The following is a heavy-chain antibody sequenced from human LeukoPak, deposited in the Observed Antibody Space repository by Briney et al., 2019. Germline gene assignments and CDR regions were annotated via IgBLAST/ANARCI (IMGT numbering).Heavy chain of an antibody. CDR1: GFTLSSYW. Sequence: GGSLRLSCAASGFTLSSYWMHWVRQAPGKGLVWVSCIGGDGSRTEYADSVKGRFTISRDNTRNTLYLQMNGLRAEDMDVHYCTSDRRYKGLDFWGQGTTVTVSS. CDR2: IGGDGSRT. J-gene: IGHJ6*02. D-gene: IGHD1-1*01. CDR3: TSDRRYKGLDF. V-gene: IGHV3-74*03.